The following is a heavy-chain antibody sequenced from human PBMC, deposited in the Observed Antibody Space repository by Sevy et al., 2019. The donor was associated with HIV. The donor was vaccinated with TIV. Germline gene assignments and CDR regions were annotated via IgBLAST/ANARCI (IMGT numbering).Heavy chain of an antibody. CDR3: ARGRPAALRGRPSGYYYMDV. CDR2: ISYDGSNK. J-gene: IGHJ6*03. D-gene: IGHD2-2*01. Sequence: GGSLRLSCAASGFTFSSYAMHWVRQAPGKGLEWVAVISYDGSNKYYADSVKGRFTISRDNSKNTLYLQMNSLRAEDTAVYYCARGRPAALRGRPSGYYYMDVWGKGTTVTVSS. V-gene: IGHV3-30-3*01. CDR1: GFTFSSYA.